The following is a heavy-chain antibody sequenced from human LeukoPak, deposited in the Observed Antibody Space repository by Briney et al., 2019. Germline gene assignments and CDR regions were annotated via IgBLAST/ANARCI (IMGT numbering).Heavy chain of an antibody. CDR2: ISVRSNYR. V-gene: IGHV3-21*01. D-gene: IGHD3-22*01. J-gene: IGHJ4*02. Sequence: GGSLTLSCAASGYTFSDFSVNWVRQAPGKGLEWVSSISVRSNYRYYADSVRGRFTISRDDARDSLFLQMNSLRAGDTAVYFCVRLRRNNDRSGYYYYYDYWGQGTLVTVSS. CDR3: VRLRRNNDRSGYYYYYDY. CDR1: GYTFSDFS.